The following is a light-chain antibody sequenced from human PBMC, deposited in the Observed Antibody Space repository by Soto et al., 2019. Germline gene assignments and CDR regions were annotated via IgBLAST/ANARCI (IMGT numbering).Light chain of an antibody. Sequence: AIRMTQSPSSFSASTGDRVTITCRASQGISSHLALYQVKPGKAPRLLIYTASYLESGVPSRFSGSGSGTDFTLTISCLQSEDFAVYYCHQYFSYPLPFRGGTKVEIK. CDR2: TAS. CDR1: QGISSH. CDR3: HQYFSYPLP. V-gene: IGKV1-8*01. J-gene: IGKJ4*01.